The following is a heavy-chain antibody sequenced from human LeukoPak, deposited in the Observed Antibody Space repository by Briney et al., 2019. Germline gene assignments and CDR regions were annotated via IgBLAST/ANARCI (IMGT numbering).Heavy chain of an antibody. CDR2: INSDGTST. V-gene: IGHV3-74*01. CDR1: GFTFSSHW. J-gene: IGHJ4*02. Sequence: PGGSLRLSCSASGFTFSSHWMHWVPQAPGKGLVWVSRINSDGTSTTYADSVKGRFTISRDNAKSTLFLQMNSLRVEDTAVFHCAREGTYSNGPDYWGQGTLVTVSS. D-gene: IGHD3-22*01. CDR3: AREGTYSNGPDY.